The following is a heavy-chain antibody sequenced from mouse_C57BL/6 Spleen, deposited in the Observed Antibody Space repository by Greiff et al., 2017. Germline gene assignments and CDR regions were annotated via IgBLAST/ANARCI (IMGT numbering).Heavy chain of an antibody. CDR3: ARQTYGSSYEDAMVY. D-gene: IGHD1-1*01. CDR1: GFSLTSYG. CDR2: IWSDGST. V-gene: IGHV2-6-1*01. Sequence: VQGVESGPGLVAPSQSLSITCTVSGFSLTSYGVHWVRQPPGKGLEWLVVIWSDGSTTYNSALKSRLSISKDNSKSQVFLKMNSLQTDDTAMYYCARQTYGSSYEDAMVYWGQGTSVTVSS. J-gene: IGHJ4*01.